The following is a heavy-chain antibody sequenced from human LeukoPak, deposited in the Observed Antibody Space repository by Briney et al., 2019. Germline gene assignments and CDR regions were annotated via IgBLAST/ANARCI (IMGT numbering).Heavy chain of an antibody. Sequence: SETLSLTCTVSGGSISSYYWSWIRQPPGKGLEWIGYIYYSGSTNYNPSLKSRVTISVDTSKNQFSLKLSSVTAADTAVYYCARGKPQWLPDCWGQGTLVTVSS. D-gene: IGHD5-24*01. CDR2: IYYSGST. CDR3: ARGKPQWLPDC. V-gene: IGHV4-59*01. CDR1: GGSISSYY. J-gene: IGHJ4*02.